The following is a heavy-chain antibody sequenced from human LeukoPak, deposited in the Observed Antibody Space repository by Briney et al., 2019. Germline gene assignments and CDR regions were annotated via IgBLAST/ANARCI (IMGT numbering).Heavy chain of an antibody. V-gene: IGHV1-18*01. CDR3: ARRQLPPHYYYGMDV. Sequence: ASVKVSCKASGYTFTSYGISWVRQAPGQGLEWMGWISAYNGNTNYAQKLQSRVTMTTDTSTSTAYMELRSLRSDDTAVYYCARRQLPPHYYYGMDVWGQGTTVTVSS. J-gene: IGHJ6*02. CDR2: ISAYNGNT. D-gene: IGHD2-2*01. CDR1: GYTFTSYG.